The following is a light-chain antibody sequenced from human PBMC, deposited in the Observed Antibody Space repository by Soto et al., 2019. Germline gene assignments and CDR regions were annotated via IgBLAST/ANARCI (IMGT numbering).Light chain of an antibody. CDR1: SSNIGGNT. CDR3: AAWDDSLNGYV. J-gene: IGLJ1*01. CDR2: SNN. Sequence: QSALTQSPSASGTPGRRVTISCSEGSSNIGGNTVNWYQQLPGTAPKLLIYSNNQRPSGVPDRFSGSKSGTSASLAISGLQSEDEADYYCAAWDDSLNGYVFGTGTKVTVL. V-gene: IGLV1-44*01.